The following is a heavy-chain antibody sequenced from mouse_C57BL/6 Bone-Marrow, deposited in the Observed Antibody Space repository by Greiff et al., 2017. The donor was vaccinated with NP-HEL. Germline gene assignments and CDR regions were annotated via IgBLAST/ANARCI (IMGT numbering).Heavy chain of an antibody. V-gene: IGHV5-17*01. CDR2: ISSGSSSI. Sequence: EVQLVESGGGLVKPGGSLKLSCAASGFTFSDYGMHWVRQAPEKGLEWVAYISSGSSSIYYADTVKGRFTISRDNAKNTLFLQMNSLRSEDTAMYYCARPIYNGNYLDYWGQGTTLTVSS. D-gene: IGHD2-1*01. J-gene: IGHJ2*01. CDR3: ARPIYNGNYLDY. CDR1: GFTFSDYG.